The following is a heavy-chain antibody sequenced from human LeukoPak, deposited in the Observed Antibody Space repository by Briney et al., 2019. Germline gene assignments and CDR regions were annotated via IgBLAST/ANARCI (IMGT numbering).Heavy chain of an antibody. D-gene: IGHD3/OR15-3a*01. CDR1: GFTFSSYG. J-gene: IGHJ4*02. CDR3: ARDGPGTGFYFDY. V-gene: IGHV3-74*01. CDR2: INSDGSRT. Sequence: GGSLRLSCAASGFTFSSYGMHWVRQAPGKGLVWVSRINSDGSRTSYADSVKGRFTISRDNAKNTLYLQMNSLRAEDTAVYYCARDGPGTGFYFDYWGQGTLVTVSS.